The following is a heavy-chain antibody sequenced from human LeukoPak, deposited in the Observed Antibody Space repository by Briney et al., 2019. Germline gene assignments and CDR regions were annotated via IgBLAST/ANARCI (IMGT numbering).Heavy chain of an antibody. V-gene: IGHV4-59*01. CDR1: GGSISSYY. CDR3: ARHWSGDSSGYYPLDY. CDR2: IYYSGST. J-gene: IGHJ4*02. Sequence: ETLSLTCTVSGGSISSYYLSWIRQPPGKGLEWIGYIYYSGSTNYNPSLKSRVTISVDTSKNQFSLKLSSVTAADTAVYYCARHWSGDSSGYYPLDYWGQGTLVTVSS. D-gene: IGHD3-22*01.